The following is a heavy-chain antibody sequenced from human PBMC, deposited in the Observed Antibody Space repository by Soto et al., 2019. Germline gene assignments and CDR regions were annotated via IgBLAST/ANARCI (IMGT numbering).Heavy chain of an antibody. Sequence: QVQLVQSGAEVKKPGASVKVSCKASGYTFTSYGISWVRQAPGQGLEWMGWISAYNGNTNYAQKLQGRVTMTTDTSPSTAYMELRSLRSDDTAVYYCARSSPPLVVPAAIHFDYWGQGTLVTVSS. J-gene: IGHJ4*02. D-gene: IGHD2-2*01. CDR2: ISAYNGNT. CDR1: GYTFTSYG. CDR3: ARSSPPLVVPAAIHFDY. V-gene: IGHV1-18*01.